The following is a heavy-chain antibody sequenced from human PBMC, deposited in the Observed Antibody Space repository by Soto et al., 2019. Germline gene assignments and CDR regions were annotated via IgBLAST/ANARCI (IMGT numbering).Heavy chain of an antibody. D-gene: IGHD3-3*01. CDR3: AHRVLRTVFGLVTTTAIYFDF. J-gene: IGHJ4*02. CDR2: IYWDDDK. V-gene: IGHV2-5*05. Sequence: QITLNESGPTQVKPRQTLTLTCTFSGFSLTTSGVGVGWIRQSPGKAPEWIALIYWDDDKRYGPSLKSRPTITKDTSKNQVVLTMADLDPAQTATYYCAHRVLRTVFGLVTTTAIYFDFWGQGTPVAVSS. CDR1: GFSLTTSGVG.